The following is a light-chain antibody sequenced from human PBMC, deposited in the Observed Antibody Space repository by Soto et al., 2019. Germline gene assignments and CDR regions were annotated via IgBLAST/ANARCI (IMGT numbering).Light chain of an antibody. J-gene: IGLJ7*01. CDR3: CSYAGSSTFLV. CDR2: EVS. V-gene: IGLV2-23*02. CDR1: SSDVGSYNL. Sequence: QSALTQPASVSGSPGQSITISCTGTSSDVGSYNLVSWYQQHPGKAPKLMIYEVSKRPSGVSNRFSGSKSGTTASLTISGLQAEDEADYYCCSYAGSSTFLVFGAGTQLTVL.